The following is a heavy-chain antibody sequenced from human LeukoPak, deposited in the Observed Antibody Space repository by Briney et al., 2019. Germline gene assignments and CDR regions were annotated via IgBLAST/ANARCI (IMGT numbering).Heavy chain of an antibody. CDR3: AKQARITMIVVVKYYYYMDV. CDR2: ISGSGGST. D-gene: IGHD3-22*01. V-gene: IGHV3-23*01. J-gene: IGHJ6*03. CDR1: GFTFSSYA. Sequence: GGSLRLSCAASGFTFSSYAMSWARQAPGKGLEWVSAISGSGGSTYYADSVKGRFTISRDNSKNTLYLQMNSLRAEDTAVYYCAKQARITMIVVVKYYYYMDVWGKGTTVTVSS.